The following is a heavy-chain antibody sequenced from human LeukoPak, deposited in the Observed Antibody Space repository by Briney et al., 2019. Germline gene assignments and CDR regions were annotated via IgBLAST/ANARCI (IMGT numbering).Heavy chain of an antibody. CDR3: ARLSEWGPIDY. CDR1: GGSISSSSYY. Sequence: SETLSLTCTVSGGSISSSSYYWGWIRQPPGKGLEWIGSIYYSGSTYYNPSLKSRVTISVDTSKNQFSLKLSSVTAADTAVYYCARLSEWGPIDYWGQGTLVTVSS. CDR2: IYYSGST. D-gene: IGHD1-26*01. J-gene: IGHJ4*02. V-gene: IGHV4-39*01.